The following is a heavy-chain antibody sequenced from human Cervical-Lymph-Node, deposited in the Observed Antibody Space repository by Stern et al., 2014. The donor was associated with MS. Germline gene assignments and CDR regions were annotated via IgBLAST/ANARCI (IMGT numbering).Heavy chain of an antibody. CDR1: GFTFADYA. D-gene: IGHD3-10*01. CDR2: IRTKASGGAT. V-gene: IGHV3-49*05. J-gene: IGHJ5*02. Sequence: EVQLVESGGGSVKPGRSLRLSCTTSGFTFADYAMSWFRQAPGKGLEWVAFIRTKASGGATEYAASVKGRFLISRDDSKRIAYLQMNSLETEDTALYYCTREISFFYASGSSLPSRNNWFDPWGQGTLVTVSS. CDR3: TREISFFYASGSSLPSRNNWFDP.